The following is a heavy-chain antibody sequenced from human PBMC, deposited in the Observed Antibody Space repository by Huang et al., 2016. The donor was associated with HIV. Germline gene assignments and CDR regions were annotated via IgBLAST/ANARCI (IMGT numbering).Heavy chain of an antibody. D-gene: IGHD6-13*01. CDR2: ISNDGNNM. Sequence: QVQLGESGGDVVQPEKSLRLSCAASGFDFGSYAMNWVRQAPGKGPQWVAVISNDGNNMYYSDSVKGRFIISRDNSKNTLYLQMNSLRGEDTAIYYCARGGILGTSWYRPFDYWGQGTLVTVSS. CDR1: GFDFGSYA. CDR3: ARGGILGTSWYRPFDY. V-gene: IGHV3-30-3*01. J-gene: IGHJ4*02.